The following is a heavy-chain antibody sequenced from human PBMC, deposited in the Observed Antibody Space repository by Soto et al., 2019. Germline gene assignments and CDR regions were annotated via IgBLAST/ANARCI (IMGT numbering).Heavy chain of an antibody. CDR1: GFTFSDSA. Sequence: GGSLRLSCVASGFTFSDSAMNWVRQAPGKGLEWVSSITVSSSSISYADSVKGRFTISRDNAKKSLYLEVNSLRPEDTAVYYCARGGGSFSYWGQGTLVTVSS. V-gene: IGHV3-21*01. CDR3: ARGGGSFSY. J-gene: IGHJ4*02. CDR2: ITVSSSSI. D-gene: IGHD1-26*01.